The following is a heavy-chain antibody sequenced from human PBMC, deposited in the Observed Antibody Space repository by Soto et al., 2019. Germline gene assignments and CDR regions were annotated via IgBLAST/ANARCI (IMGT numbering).Heavy chain of an antibody. J-gene: IGHJ5*02. CDR1: GVTISTYY. CDR3: VRDAYIGYGHAIDR. Sequence: SETLSLTCAVSGVTISTYYWSWIRQPPGKGLEWIGYNYHSGTTNYNPSLKRRVTISVDTSKNQFSLRLTSVTAADTAIYDCVRDAYIGYGHAIDRWGQGTLVTVS. CDR2: NYHSGTT. D-gene: IGHD5-12*01. V-gene: IGHV4-59*01.